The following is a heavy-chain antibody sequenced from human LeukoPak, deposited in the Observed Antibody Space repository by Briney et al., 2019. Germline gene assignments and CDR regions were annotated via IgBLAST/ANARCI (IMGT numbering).Heavy chain of an antibody. CDR3: ARDENRGFDS. CDR1: GGSISSGDYY. D-gene: IGHD2/OR15-2a*01. V-gene: IGHV4-39*07. J-gene: IGHJ4*02. CDR2: IYQSGST. Sequence: SSQTLSLTCTVSGGSISSGDYYWGWIRLPPGKGLEWIGSIYQSGSTNYNPSVKSRVTISVDTSKNQFSLRLSSVTAADTALYYCARDENRGFDSWGQGTLVTVSS.